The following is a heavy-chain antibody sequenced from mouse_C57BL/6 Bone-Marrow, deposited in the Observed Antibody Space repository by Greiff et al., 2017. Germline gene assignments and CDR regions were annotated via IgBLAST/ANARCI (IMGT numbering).Heavy chain of an antibody. CDR3: AKGGRRGGAMDY. CDR2: IWGGGST. V-gene: IGHV2-9*01. J-gene: IGHJ4*01. D-gene: IGHD1-1*02. CDR1: GFSLTSYG. Sequence: QVHVKQSGPGLVAPSQSLSITCTVSGFSLTSYGVDWVRQPPGKGLEWLGVIWGGGSTTYNSALISRLSIRKDNSKSQVFLKMNSLQTDDTARYCCAKGGRRGGAMDYWGQGTSVTVSS.